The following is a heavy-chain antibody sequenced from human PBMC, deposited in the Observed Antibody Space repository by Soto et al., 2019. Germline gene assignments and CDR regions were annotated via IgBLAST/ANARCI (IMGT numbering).Heavy chain of an antibody. V-gene: IGHV3-53*01. CDR1: GFTVSSNY. J-gene: IGHJ5*02. CDR3: ARDKGYCSSTSCSEGENWFDP. CDR2: IYSGGST. D-gene: IGHD2-2*01. Sequence: PWGSLRLSCAASGFTVSSNYMSWVRQAPGKGLEWVSVIYSGGSTYYADSVKGRFTISRDNSKYTLYLQMNSLRAEDTAVYYCARDKGYCSSTSCSEGENWFDPWGQGT.